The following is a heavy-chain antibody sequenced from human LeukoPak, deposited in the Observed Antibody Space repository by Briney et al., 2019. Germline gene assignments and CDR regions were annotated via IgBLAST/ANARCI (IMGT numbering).Heavy chain of an antibody. CDR3: AREDGGNSGGNYYFDY. CDR1: GFTFSSYW. V-gene: IGHV3-7*01. CDR2: IKQDGREK. Sequence: GGSLRLSCAASGFTFSSYWMSWVRQAPGKGLEWVANIKQDGREKYYVDSVKGRFTISRDNAKNSLYLQMNSLRAEDTAVYYCAREDGGNSGGNYYFDYWGQGTLVTVSS. D-gene: IGHD4-23*01. J-gene: IGHJ4*02.